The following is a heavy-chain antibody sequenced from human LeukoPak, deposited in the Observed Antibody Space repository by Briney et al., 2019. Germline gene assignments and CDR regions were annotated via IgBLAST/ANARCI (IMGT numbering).Heavy chain of an antibody. CDR2: IS. CDR1: GFSFSSYE. D-gene: IGHD3-16*01. CDR3: ARPFVWGLATQGLDY. Sequence: PGGFLRLSCAASGFSFSSYEMNWVRQAPGKGLEWVSYISAMKGRFTISRDNAENSLYLQMSSLRAEDTAVYYCARPFVWGLATQGLDYWGQGTLVTVSS. J-gene: IGHJ4*02. V-gene: IGHV3-48*03.